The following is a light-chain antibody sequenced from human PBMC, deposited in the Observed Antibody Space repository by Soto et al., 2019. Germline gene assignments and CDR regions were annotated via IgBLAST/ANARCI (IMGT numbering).Light chain of an antibody. V-gene: IGKV1-9*01. CDR2: AAS. CDR1: HDIRRF. CDR3: QHMNGFPIT. J-gene: IGKJ5*01. Sequence: DIQLTQSPSFLSASVGDRVTITCRASHDIRRFLAWYQQKAGKAPNLLIYAASTLQNGVPSRFSGGGSGTEFTLTISSLQPEDFATYYCQHMNGFPITFGQGTRLDIK.